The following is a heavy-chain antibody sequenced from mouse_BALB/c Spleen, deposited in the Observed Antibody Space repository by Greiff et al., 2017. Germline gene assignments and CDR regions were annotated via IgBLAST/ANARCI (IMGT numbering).Heavy chain of an antibody. J-gene: IGHJ4*01. CDR3: EREYYYCSRCYYAMDY. D-gene: IGHD1-1*01. V-gene: IGHV5-9-4*01. CDR1: GFTFSSYA. Sequence: EVKLQESGGGLVKPGGSLKLSCAASGFTFSSYAMSWVRQSPEKRLEWVAEISSGGSYTYYPDTVTGRFTISRDNAKNTLYLEMSSLRSEDTAMYYCEREYYYCSRCYYAMDYWGQGTSVTVSS. CDR2: ISSGGSYT.